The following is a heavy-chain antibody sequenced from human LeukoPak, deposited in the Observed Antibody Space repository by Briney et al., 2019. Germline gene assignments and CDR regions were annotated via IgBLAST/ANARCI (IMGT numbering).Heavy chain of an antibody. D-gene: IGHD6-19*01. CDR1: GYSISSGYY. CDR2: IYHSGST. Sequence: SETLSLTCTVSGYSISSGYYWGWIRQPPGKGLEWIGEIYHSGSTNYNPSLKSRVTISVDKSKNQFSLKLSSVTAADTAVYYCARDRSSGIWGQGTLVTVSS. V-gene: IGHV4-38-2*02. J-gene: IGHJ4*02. CDR3: ARDRSSGI.